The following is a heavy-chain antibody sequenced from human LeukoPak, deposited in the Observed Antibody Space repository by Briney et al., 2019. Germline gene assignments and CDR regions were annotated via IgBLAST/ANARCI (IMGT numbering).Heavy chain of an antibody. CDR3: AKDVKAGSGDCYFDY. J-gene: IGHJ4*02. CDR2: VSVSGGST. D-gene: IGHD2-21*01. Sequence: GGSLRLSCAASGFTFSRYALNWPRQAPGKGLEWVSTVSVSGGSTYYADSVKGRFTISRDNSENTLYLQMNSLRAEDTAVYYCAKDVKAGSGDCYFDYWGQGTLVTVSS. V-gene: IGHV3-23*01. CDR1: GFTFSRYA.